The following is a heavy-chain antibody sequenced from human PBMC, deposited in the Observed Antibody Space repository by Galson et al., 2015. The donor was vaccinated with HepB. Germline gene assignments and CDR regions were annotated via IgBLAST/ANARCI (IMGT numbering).Heavy chain of an antibody. CDR3: ARISLQGHSYLDL. V-gene: IGHV3-48*04. Sequence: SLRLSCAASGFTFSSYSMNWVRQAPGKGLEWVSYISSSRSTIYYADSVKGRFTISRDNGKNSLYLQMNSLRADDTAVYYWARISLQGHSYLDLWGRGTLVSVSS. J-gene: IGHJ2*01. CDR1: GFTFSSYS. CDR2: ISSSRSTI. D-gene: IGHD4-11*01.